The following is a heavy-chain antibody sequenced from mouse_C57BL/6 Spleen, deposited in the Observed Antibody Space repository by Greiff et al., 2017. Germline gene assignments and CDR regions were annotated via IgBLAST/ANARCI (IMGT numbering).Heavy chain of an antibody. J-gene: IGHJ2*01. CDR3: ARDGGGSGYFDY. V-gene: IGHV5-4*01. D-gene: IGHD3-1*01. CDR1: GFTFSSYA. CDR2: ISDGGSYT. Sequence: DVKLVESGGGLVKPGGSLKLSCAASGFTFSSYAMSWARQTPEKRLEWVATISDGGSYTYYPDNVKGRFTISRDNAKNNLYLQMSHLKSEDTAMYYCARDGGGSGYFDYWGQGTTLTVSS.